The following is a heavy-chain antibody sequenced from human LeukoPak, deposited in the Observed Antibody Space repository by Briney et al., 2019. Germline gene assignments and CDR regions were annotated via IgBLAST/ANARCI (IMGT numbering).Heavy chain of an antibody. Sequence: SVKVSCKASGYTFTGYYMHWVRQAPGQGLEWMGRIIPILGIANYAQKFQGRVTITADKSTSTAYMELSSLRSEDTAVYYCASTITMVRGVISYYWGQGTLVTVSS. V-gene: IGHV1-69*02. CDR3: ASTITMVRGVISYY. J-gene: IGHJ4*02. D-gene: IGHD3-10*01. CDR1: GYTFTGYY. CDR2: IIPILGIA.